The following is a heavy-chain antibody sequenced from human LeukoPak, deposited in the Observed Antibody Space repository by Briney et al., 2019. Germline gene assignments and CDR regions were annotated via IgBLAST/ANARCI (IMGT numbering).Heavy chain of an antibody. J-gene: IGHJ4*02. D-gene: IGHD6-19*01. CDR1: GGSFSGYY. Sequence: SETLSLTCAVYGGSFSGYYWSWIRQPPGKGLEWIGEINHSGSTNYSPSPKSRVTISVDTSKNQFSLKLSSVTAADTAVYYCARATTRWLAKYYFDYWGQGTLVTVSS. V-gene: IGHV4-34*01. CDR3: ARATTRWLAKYYFDY. CDR2: INHSGST.